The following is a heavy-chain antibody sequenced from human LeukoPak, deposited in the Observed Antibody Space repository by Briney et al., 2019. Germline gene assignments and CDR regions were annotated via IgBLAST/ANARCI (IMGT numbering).Heavy chain of an antibody. D-gene: IGHD1-14*01. CDR1: GGTFSSYA. V-gene: IGHV1-69*04. CDR3: ASTWGPEDYYFDY. CDR2: IIPILGIA. Sequence: SVKVSCKASGGTFSSYAISWVRQAPGQGPEWMGRIIPILGIANYAQKFQGRVTITADKSTSTAYMELSSLRSEDTAVYYCASTWGPEDYYFDYWGQGTLVTVSS. J-gene: IGHJ4*02.